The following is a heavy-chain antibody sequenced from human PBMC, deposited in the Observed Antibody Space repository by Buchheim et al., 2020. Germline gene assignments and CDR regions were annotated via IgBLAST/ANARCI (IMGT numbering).Heavy chain of an antibody. CDR3: AKVARDWSDYDSTGYYFDS. CDR1: GGTFSSHA. V-gene: IGHV1-69*06. J-gene: IGHJ4*02. CDR2: IIPVFGTA. D-gene: IGHD3-22*01. Sequence: QVQLVQSGAEVKKPGSSVKVSCKASGGTFSSHAINWVRQAPGQGLEWMGGIIPVFGTANYAQKFQGRVTIVADKSTSTVYMELNSLRYEDTAVYYCAKVARDWSDYDSTGYYFDSWGQGAL.